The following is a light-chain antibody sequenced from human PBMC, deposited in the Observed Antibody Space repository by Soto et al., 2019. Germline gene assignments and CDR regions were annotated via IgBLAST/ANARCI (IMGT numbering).Light chain of an antibody. V-gene: IGKV3D-20*01. J-gene: IGKJ1*01. CDR2: DAS. CDR1: QSVSSNY. CDR3: QQYGSSRT. Sequence: EVVMTQSPDTLSVSPGETVTLSCRASQSVSSNYLAWYQQKPGLAPRLVIYDASNRATGIPDRFSGSGSGTDFTLTISRLEPEDFAVYYCQQYGSSRTFGQGTKVEI.